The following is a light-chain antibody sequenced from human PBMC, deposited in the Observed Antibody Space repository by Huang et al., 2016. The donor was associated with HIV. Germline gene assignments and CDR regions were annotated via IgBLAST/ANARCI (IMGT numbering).Light chain of an antibody. Sequence: EIVKTQSPATLSVSPGERATLSCRASQSVSSNLAWYQQKPGQAPRLLIYAASTRATGIPASVSGSGSGTEFTLTISSLQSEDFAVYYCQQYNNWPRTFGQGTKVEIK. V-gene: IGKV3-15*01. J-gene: IGKJ1*01. CDR1: QSVSSN. CDR3: QQYNNWPRT. CDR2: AAS.